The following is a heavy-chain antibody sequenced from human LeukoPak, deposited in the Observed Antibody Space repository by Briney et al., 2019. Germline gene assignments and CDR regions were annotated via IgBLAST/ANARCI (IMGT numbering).Heavy chain of an antibody. J-gene: IGHJ4*02. Sequence: GGSLRLSCAASGFTFSSYEMNWVRQAPGKGLEWVSYISSSGSTIYYADSVKGRFTISRDNAKNSLYLQMNSLRAEDTAVYYCAGRGGWYEGFEYFDYWGQVTLVTVSS. CDR3: AGRGGWYEGFEYFDY. D-gene: IGHD6-19*01. CDR2: ISSSGSTI. V-gene: IGHV3-48*03. CDR1: GFTFSSYE.